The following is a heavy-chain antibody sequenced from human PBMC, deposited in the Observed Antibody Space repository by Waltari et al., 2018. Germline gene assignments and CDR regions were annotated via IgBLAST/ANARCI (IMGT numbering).Heavy chain of an antibody. J-gene: IGHJ4*02. Sequence: QVQLVQSGAEVKKPGASVKVSCKASGYTFTGYYLHWVRQAPGQGLEWMGWINPNSGGTNYAQKFQGRVTMTRDTSISTAYMELSRLRSDDTAVYYCARSPHLAYSSSWYGRLFDYWGQGTLVTVSS. CDR2: INPNSGGT. CDR3: ARSPHLAYSSSWYGRLFDY. CDR1: GYTFTGYY. V-gene: IGHV1-2*02. D-gene: IGHD6-13*01.